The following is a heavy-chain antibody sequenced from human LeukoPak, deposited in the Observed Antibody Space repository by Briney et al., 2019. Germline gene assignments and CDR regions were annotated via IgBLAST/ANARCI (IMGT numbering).Heavy chain of an antibody. CDR3: ARTLGSSSTSSALDS. Sequence: GGSLRLSCAASGLAFSDYWMTWVRQAPGKGLAWVANVKQDGSEKYYVDSVEGRFTISRDNAKNSLYLQMNSLRAEDTAVYYCARTLGSSSTSSALDSWGQGTLVTVSS. CDR2: VKQDGSEK. D-gene: IGHD2-2*01. J-gene: IGHJ4*02. CDR1: GLAFSDYW. V-gene: IGHV3-7*01.